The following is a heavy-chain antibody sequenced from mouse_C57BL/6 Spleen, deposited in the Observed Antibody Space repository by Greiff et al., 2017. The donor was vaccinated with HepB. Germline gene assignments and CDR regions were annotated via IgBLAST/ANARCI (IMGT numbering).Heavy chain of an antibody. CDR2: IDPSDSET. CDR3: ARGTYDGYQYYFDY. V-gene: IGHV1-52*01. CDR1: GYTFTSYW. D-gene: IGHD2-3*01. Sequence: QVQLQQPGAELVRPGSSVKLSCKASGYTFTSYWMHWVKQRPIQGLEWIGNIDPSDSETHYNQQFKDKATLTVDKSSSTAYMQLSSLTSEDSAVYYCARGTYDGYQYYFDYWGQGTTLTVSS. J-gene: IGHJ2*01.